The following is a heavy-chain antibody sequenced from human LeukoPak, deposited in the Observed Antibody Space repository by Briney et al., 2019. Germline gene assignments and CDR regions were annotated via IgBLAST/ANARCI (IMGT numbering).Heavy chain of an antibody. CDR2: IYYSGGT. Sequence: KPSAPLPLTCTVSGGSISSYYWSWIRQPPGKGMEWIGYIYYSGGTNYNPSLKSRVTISIGTSKNQFSLKLSSVTAADTAVYYCARGGYGAYFDYWGQGTLVTVSS. CDR1: GGSISSYY. J-gene: IGHJ4*02. V-gene: IGHV4-59*01. D-gene: IGHD3-22*01. CDR3: ARGGYGAYFDY.